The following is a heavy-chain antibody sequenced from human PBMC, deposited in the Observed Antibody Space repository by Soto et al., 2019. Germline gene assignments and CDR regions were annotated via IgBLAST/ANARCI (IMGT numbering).Heavy chain of an antibody. CDR1: GGSISSHY. V-gene: IGHV4-59*11. CDR3: ARDPGRDFWSGYYNYYYYYMDV. D-gene: IGHD3-3*01. Sequence: SETLSLTCTVSGGSISSHYWSWIRQPPGKGLEWIGYIYYSGSTNYNPSLKSRVTISVDTSKNQFSLKLSSVTAADTAVYYCARDPGRDFWSGYYNYYYYYMDVWGKGTTVTVSS. CDR2: IYYSGST. J-gene: IGHJ6*03.